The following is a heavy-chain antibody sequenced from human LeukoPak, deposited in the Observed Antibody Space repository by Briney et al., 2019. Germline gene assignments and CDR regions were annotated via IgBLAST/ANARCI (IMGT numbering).Heavy chain of an antibody. Sequence: PGGSLRLSCAASGLSFSSHSMNWIRQAPGKGLEWIAYVSSHATTIYYAASVKGRFTISRDNARNSLHLQMSSLRADDTAVYYCARDSPGPPIFDYWGQGTLVTVSS. J-gene: IGHJ4*02. CDR1: GLSFSSHS. V-gene: IGHV3-48*04. D-gene: IGHD2-2*02. CDR2: VSSHATTI. CDR3: ARDSPGPPIFDY.